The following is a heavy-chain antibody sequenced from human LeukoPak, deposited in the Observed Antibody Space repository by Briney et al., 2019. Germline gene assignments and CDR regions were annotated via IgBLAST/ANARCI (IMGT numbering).Heavy chain of an antibody. Sequence: PGGSLRLSCAASGFTFSSYALSWVRKAPGKGLEWVSGISDTGDSTYYADSVKGRFTISRDNSKNTLYLQMNSLRADDTAVYYCAKDRLGAAAGFFDYWGQGSLVTVSS. V-gene: IGHV3-23*01. CDR2: ISDTGDST. D-gene: IGHD6-13*01. CDR1: GFTFSSYA. J-gene: IGHJ4*02. CDR3: AKDRLGAAAGFFDY.